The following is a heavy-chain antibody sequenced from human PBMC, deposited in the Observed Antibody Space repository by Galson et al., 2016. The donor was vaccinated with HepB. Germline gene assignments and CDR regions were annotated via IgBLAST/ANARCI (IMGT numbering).Heavy chain of an antibody. D-gene: IGHD2-2*01. J-gene: IGHJ6*02. Sequence: SLRLSCAASGFTFTHCWMHWVRLVPGKGLAWVGRINNDDSSTNYADSAKGRFTITRDNVENTVYLQMNSLTVEDTAIYFCARGPRYQVHYAMDAWGRGTTVTVS. CDR2: INNDDSST. CDR3: ARGPRYQVHYAMDA. V-gene: IGHV3-74*01. CDR1: GFTFTHCW.